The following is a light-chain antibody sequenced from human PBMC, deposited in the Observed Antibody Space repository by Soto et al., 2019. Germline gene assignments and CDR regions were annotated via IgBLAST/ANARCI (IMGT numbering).Light chain of an antibody. Sequence: AIQMTQSQSSLPASVVDRVPITIRASQGIRNALGWYQKKPRQAPKLLIYAASSLQSGVPSRFSGGGSGTDFTITIRRLEPEDSAVYYCHQYGRSGTFGQVSKVDI. J-gene: IGKJ1*01. CDR2: AAS. CDR3: HQYGRSGT. V-gene: IGKV1-6*01. CDR1: QGIRNA.